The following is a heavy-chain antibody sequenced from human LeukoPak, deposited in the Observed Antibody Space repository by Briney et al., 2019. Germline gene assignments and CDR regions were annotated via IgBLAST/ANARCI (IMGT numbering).Heavy chain of an antibody. CDR2: INPNSGGT. J-gene: IGHJ5*02. CDR3: AREYYDYVWGSYRPDNWFDP. CDR1: GYTFTSYY. D-gene: IGHD3-16*02. V-gene: IGHV1-2*02. Sequence: ASVKVSCKASGYTFTSYYMHWVRQAPGQGLEWMGWINPNSGGTNYAQKFQGRVTMTRDTSISTAYMELSRLRSDDTAVYYCAREYYDYVWGSYRPDNWFDPWGQGTLVTVSS.